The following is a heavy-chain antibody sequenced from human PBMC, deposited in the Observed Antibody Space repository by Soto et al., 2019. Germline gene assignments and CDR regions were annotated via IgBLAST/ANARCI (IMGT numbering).Heavy chain of an antibody. D-gene: IGHD2-21*02. CDR3: VSHVVVTLINAFDI. CDR2: TRNKANSYTT. CDR1: GFTFSDHY. Sequence: PGGSLRLSCAASGFTFSDHYMDWVRQAPGKGLEWVGRTRNKANSYTTEYAASVKGRFTISRDDSKNSLYLQMNSLKTEDTAVYYCVSHVVVTLINAFDIWGQGTMVTVSS. V-gene: IGHV3-72*01. J-gene: IGHJ3*02.